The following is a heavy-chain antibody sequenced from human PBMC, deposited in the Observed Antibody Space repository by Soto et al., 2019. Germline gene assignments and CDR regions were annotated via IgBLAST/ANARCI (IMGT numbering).Heavy chain of an antibody. D-gene: IGHD3-10*01. Sequence: PGGSLRLSCAASGFTFSSYAMSWVRQAPGKGLEWVSAISGSGGSTYYADSVKGRFTISRDNSKNTLYLQMNSLRAEDTAVYYCAKDHGFTMVRGVTYDYWGQGTLVTVSS. CDR2: ISGSGGST. J-gene: IGHJ4*02. CDR3: AKDHGFTMVRGVTYDY. V-gene: IGHV3-23*01. CDR1: GFTFSSYA.